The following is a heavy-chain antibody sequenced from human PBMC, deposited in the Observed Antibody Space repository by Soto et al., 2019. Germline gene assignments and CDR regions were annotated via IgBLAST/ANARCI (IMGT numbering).Heavy chain of an antibody. D-gene: IGHD2-2*01. CDR3: ARGRYCSSASCNARQRRHDY. CDR2: IYHSGST. J-gene: IGHJ4*02. Sequence: SETLSLTCAVSGGSISSSNWWSWVRQPPGKELEWIGEIYHSGSTNYNPSLKSRVTISVDKSKNQFSLKLSSVTAADTAVYYCARGRYCSSASCNARQRRHDYWGQGTLGIAAS. CDR1: GGSISSSNW. V-gene: IGHV4-4*02.